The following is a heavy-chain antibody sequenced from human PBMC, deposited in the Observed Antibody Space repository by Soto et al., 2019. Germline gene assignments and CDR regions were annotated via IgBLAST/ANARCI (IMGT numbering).Heavy chain of an antibody. J-gene: IGHJ3*02. Sequence: QVQLVQSGAEVKKPGSSVKVSCKASGGTFSSYAISWVRQAPGQGLEWMGGIIPIFGTANYAQKFQGRVTITADKSTSTAYMELSSLRSADTAVYYCARAQYYYDSSGYYSYAFDIWGQGTMVTVSS. CDR1: GGTFSSYA. CDR3: ARAQYYYDSSGYYSYAFDI. CDR2: IIPIFGTA. V-gene: IGHV1-69*06. D-gene: IGHD3-22*01.